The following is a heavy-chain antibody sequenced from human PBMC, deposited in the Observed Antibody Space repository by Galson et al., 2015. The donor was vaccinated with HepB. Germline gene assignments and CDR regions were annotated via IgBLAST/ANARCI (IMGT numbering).Heavy chain of an antibody. J-gene: IGHJ3*02. D-gene: IGHD6-13*01. Sequence: PALVKPTQTLTLTCTFSGFSLSTSGMRVSWIRQPPGKALEWLARIDWDDDKFYSTSLKTRLTISKDTSKNQVVLTMTNMDPVDTATYYCARTIAAAGLADAFDIWGQGTMVTVSS. CDR3: ARTIAAAGLADAFDI. CDR1: GFSLSTSGMR. V-gene: IGHV2-70*04. CDR2: IDWDDDK.